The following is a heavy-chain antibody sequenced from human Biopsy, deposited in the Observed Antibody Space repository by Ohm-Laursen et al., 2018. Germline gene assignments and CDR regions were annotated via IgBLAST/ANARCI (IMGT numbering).Heavy chain of an antibody. V-gene: IGHV4-59*12. CDR2: IYFTGRT. CDR1: GGPIDSYY. D-gene: IGHD5-24*01. J-gene: IGHJ2*01. CDR3: ASAGYNPDWNFDL. Sequence: SETLSLTYTVSGGPIDSYYWSWIWQPPGKALEWIGYIYFTGRTSYNPSLKSRVTMSVNTSKKQFSLRLSSVTAADTAVYYCASAGYNPDWNFDLWGRGTRVTVSS.